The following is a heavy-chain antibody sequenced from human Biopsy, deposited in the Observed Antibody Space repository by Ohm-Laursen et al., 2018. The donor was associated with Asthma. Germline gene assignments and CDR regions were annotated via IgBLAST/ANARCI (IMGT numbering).Heavy chain of an antibody. CDR1: PGSFSGFF. CDR3: ARGPELDV. J-gene: IGHJ6*02. V-gene: IGHV4-34*01. Sequence: TLSLTCDVSPGSFSGFFWTWIRPSPGKGLEWIGETNERGFTNNNPSLKSRVIISIDTYWNRVSLKLTSVTAADTAVYYCARGPELDVWGQGTTVTVSS. CDR2: TNERGFT.